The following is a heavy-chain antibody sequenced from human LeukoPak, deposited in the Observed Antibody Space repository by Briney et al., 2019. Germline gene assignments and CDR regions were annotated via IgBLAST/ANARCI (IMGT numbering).Heavy chain of an antibody. D-gene: IGHD6-19*01. V-gene: IGHV3-7*01. J-gene: IGHJ4*02. CDR2: IKQDGSEK. Sequence: GGSLRLSCAASGFTFSSYWMSWVRQAPGKGLEWVANIKQDGSEKYYVDSVKGRFTISRDNAKNSLYLQVNSLRAEDTAVYYCARDPFIAVAGTDPSMGIDYWGQGTLVTVSS. CDR1: GFTFSSYW. CDR3: ARDPFIAVAGTDPSMGIDY.